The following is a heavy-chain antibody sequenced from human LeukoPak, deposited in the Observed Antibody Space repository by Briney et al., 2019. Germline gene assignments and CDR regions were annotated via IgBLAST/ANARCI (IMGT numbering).Heavy chain of an antibody. J-gene: IGHJ4*02. CDR1: GGSIISDDYY. CDR2: IYITGNT. V-gene: IGHV4-61*02. Sequence: PSQTLSLTCTESGGSIISDDYYWNWIRQPAGRGLEWIGRIYITGNTMYNPSLESRVKMSIDTSKNQVSLTVKSVTAADTAVYYCARGGTLFTFFDSWGQGTLVTVSS. CDR3: ARGGTLFTFFDS.